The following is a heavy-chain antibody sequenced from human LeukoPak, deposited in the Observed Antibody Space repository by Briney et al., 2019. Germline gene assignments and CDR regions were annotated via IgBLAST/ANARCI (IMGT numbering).Heavy chain of an antibody. CDR2: ISSSSSYI. V-gene: IGHV3-21*01. J-gene: IGHJ4*02. CDR1: GFTFSSYS. CDR3: ARAHIEYSSSYVGH. D-gene: IGHD6-6*01. Sequence: GGSLRLSCAASGFTFSSYSMNWVRQAPGKGLEWVSSISSSSSYIYYADSVKGRFTISRDNAKNSLYLQMNSLRAEDTAVYYCARAHIEYSSSYVGHWGQGTLVTVSS.